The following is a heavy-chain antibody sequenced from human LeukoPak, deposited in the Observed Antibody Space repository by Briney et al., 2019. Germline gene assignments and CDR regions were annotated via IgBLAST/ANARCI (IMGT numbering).Heavy chain of an antibody. Sequence: PSETLSLTCTVSGGSISSSSYYWGWIRQPPGKGLEWIGSIYYSGSTYYNPSLKSRVTISVDTSKNQFSLKLSSVTAADTAVYYCARERRDGYNPYAPLRVDYWGQGTLVTVSS. V-gene: IGHV4-39*02. J-gene: IGHJ4*02. CDR1: GGSISSSSYY. D-gene: IGHD5-24*01. CDR3: ARERRDGYNPYAPLRVDY. CDR2: IYYSGST.